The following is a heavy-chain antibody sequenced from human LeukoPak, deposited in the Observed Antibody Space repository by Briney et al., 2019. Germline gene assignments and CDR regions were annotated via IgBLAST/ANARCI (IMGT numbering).Heavy chain of an antibody. J-gene: IGHJ4*02. Sequence: PSETLSLTCAVYGVSFSGYYWSWIRQPPGKGLEWIGEINHSGSTNYNPSLKSRVTISVDTSKDQFSLKLSSVTAADTAVYYCARARSSYDFWSGYYTTSFDYWGQGTLVTVSS. CDR3: ARARSSYDFWSGYYTTSFDY. CDR1: GVSFSGYY. V-gene: IGHV4-34*01. CDR2: INHSGST. D-gene: IGHD3-3*01.